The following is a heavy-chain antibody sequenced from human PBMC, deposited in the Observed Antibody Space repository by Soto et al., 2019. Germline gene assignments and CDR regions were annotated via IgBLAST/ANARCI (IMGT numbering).Heavy chain of an antibody. J-gene: IGHJ6*02. CDR3: ARARNPYYYYYGMDV. CDR1: GGTFSDYA. CDR2: IVPMFGTA. Sequence: QVQLVQSGAEVKEPGSSVKVSCKASGGTFSDYAINWVRQAPGQGLEWMGGIVPMFGTANYAQKFQGRVTITADKSTGTAYMELGSLRFEDTAVYYCARARNPYYYYYGMDVWGQGTTVTVSS. V-gene: IGHV1-69*06.